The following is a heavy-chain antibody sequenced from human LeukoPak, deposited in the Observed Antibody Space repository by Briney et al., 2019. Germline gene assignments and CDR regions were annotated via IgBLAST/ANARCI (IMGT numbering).Heavy chain of an antibody. CDR3: AADRGGVTYCGGDCLSH. CDR1: GFTFTSSA. V-gene: IGHV1-58*02. J-gene: IGHJ4*02. Sequence: GASVKVSCKASGFTFTSSAIQWVRQARGQRLEWIGWIVVGSGNTNYAQKLQERVTITRDMSTSTAYMELRSLRSEDTAVYYCAADRGGVTYCGGDCLSHWGQGTLVAVSS. D-gene: IGHD2-21*02. CDR2: IVVGSGNT.